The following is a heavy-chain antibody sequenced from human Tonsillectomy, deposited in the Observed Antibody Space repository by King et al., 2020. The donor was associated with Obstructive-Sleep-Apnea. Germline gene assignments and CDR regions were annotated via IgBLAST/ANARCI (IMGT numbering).Heavy chain of an antibody. CDR3: ARTGVAGIIGWFDP. J-gene: IGHJ5*02. Sequence: QLQESGPGLVKPSETLSLTCTVSGGSISSYYWSWLRQPPGKGLEWVGYIYYTGSTNYNPSLKSRVTISVDTSKNQFSLKLSSVTAADTAVYFCARTGVAGIIGWFDPWGQGALVTVSS. CDR2: IYYTGST. D-gene: IGHD6-19*01. V-gene: IGHV4-59*01. CDR1: GGSISSYY.